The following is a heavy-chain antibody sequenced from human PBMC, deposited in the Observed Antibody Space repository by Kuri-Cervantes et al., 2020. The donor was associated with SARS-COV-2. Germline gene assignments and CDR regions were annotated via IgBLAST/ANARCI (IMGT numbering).Heavy chain of an antibody. J-gene: IGHJ4*02. Sequence: ASVKVSCKVSGYTLTELSMHWVRQAPGKGLEWMGGFDPEDGETIYAQKFQGRVTMTEDTSTDTAYMELSNLRSEDTAVYYCATDRGYYYDSSGYYYGDYWGQGTLVTVSS. CDR2: FDPEDGET. V-gene: IGHV1-24*01. D-gene: IGHD3-22*01. CDR1: GYTLTELS. CDR3: ATDRGYYYDSSGYYYGDY.